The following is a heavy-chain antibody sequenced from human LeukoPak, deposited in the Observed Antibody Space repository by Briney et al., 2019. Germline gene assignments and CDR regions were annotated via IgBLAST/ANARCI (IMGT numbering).Heavy chain of an antibody. D-gene: IGHD6-13*01. V-gene: IGHV3-49*03. CDR3: ARTDSSTWYQLFDP. Sequence: LSLTCAVYGGSFSGYYWSWIRQPPGKGLEWVGFIRSKTYGGTTEYAASVKGRFTISRDDSKSIAYLQMNSLKTEDTAVYYCARTDSSTWYQLFDPWGQGTLVTVSS. J-gene: IGHJ5*02. CDR2: IRSKTYGGTT. CDR1: GGSFSGYY.